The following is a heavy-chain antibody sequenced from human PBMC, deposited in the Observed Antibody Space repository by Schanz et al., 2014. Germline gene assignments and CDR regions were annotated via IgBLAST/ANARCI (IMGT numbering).Heavy chain of an antibody. D-gene: IGHD2-8*02. V-gene: IGHV3-15*01. CDR2: IKSKIDGGTA. CDR3: STEWCNNSTCSP. J-gene: IGHJ5*02. Sequence: EVQLVESGGGLVQPGGSLRLSCAASGFTFSSYWMHWVRQAPGKGLVWVGRIKSKIDGGTADHAAPVKGRFSISRDDSKNTLYLQMNRLRAEDTAVYYCSTEWCNNSTCSPWGQGTLVTVAS. CDR1: GFTFSSYW.